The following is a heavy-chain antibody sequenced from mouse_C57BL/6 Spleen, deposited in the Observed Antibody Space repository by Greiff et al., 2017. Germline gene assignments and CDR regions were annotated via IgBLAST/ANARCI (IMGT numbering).Heavy chain of an antibody. V-gene: IGHV1-52*01. CDR3: ARGQTAQATGAMDY. J-gene: IGHJ4*01. Sequence: VQLPQPGAELVRPGSSVKLSCKASGYTFTSYWMHWVQQRPIQGLEWIGNLDPSDSEHHYNPKFKDKATLTVDKASSTAYMQLSSLTSEDSAVDYCARGQTAQATGAMDYWGQGTSGTVSS. CDR1: GYTFTSYW. CDR2: LDPSDSEH. D-gene: IGHD3-2*02.